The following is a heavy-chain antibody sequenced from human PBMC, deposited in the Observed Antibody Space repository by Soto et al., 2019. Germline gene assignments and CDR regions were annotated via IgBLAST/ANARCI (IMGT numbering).Heavy chain of an antibody. CDR1: GFTFSSYA. CDR2: ISYDGSNK. J-gene: IGHJ4*02. CDR3: ARDFGYYYDSSGYSTPDY. D-gene: IGHD3-22*01. V-gene: IGHV3-30-3*01. Sequence: LRLSCAASGFTFSSYAMHWVRQAPGKGLEWVAVISYDGSNKYYADSVKGRFTISRDNSKNTLYLQMNSLRAEDTAVYYCARDFGYYYDSSGYSTPDYWGQGTLVTVSS.